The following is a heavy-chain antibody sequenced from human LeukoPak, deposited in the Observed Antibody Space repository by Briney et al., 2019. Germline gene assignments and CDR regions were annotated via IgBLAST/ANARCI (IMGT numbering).Heavy chain of an antibody. CDR3: ARVYYYDSSGYYWFDP. J-gene: IGHJ5*02. CDR2: MSASGTT. D-gene: IGHD3-22*01. Sequence: PSETLSLTSTVSGGSIRNYYWCWIRQPVGRGLEWIGRMSASGTTNYTPSLKSRVAMSVDTSKSQFSLRLNSVTAADTAGYYCARVYYYDSSGYYWFDPWGQGTLVTVSS. V-gene: IGHV4-4*07. CDR1: GGSIRNYY.